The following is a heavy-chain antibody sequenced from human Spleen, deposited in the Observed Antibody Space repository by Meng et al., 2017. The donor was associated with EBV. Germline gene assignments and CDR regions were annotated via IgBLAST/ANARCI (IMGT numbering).Heavy chain of an antibody. CDR2: IYHSGRT. Sequence: QLQLQESGPGLVKPSETLSLTCPVSGGSSSGYYWYSWVRQPPGKGLEWIGEIYHSGRTNYNPSLKSRATISADKSETQFSLNLKSVTAADTAVYYCARGRGGYYIFDYWGQGTLVTVSS. J-gene: IGHJ4*02. CDR3: ARGRGGYYIFDY. CDR1: GGSSSGYYW. D-gene: IGHD3-22*01. V-gene: IGHV4-4*02.